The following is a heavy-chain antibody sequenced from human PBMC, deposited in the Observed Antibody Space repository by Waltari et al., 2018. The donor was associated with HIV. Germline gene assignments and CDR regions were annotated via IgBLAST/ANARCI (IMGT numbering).Heavy chain of an antibody. CDR1: GFTFSSYW. J-gene: IGHJ4*02. Sequence: EVQLVESGGGLVQPGGSLRLSCAASGFTFSSYWMHWVRQAPGKGLVWVARIKSDGSITSYADSVKGRFTISRDNAKNTVYLQMNSLRAEDTALYYCASLYNYVWGSPPPFDYWGQGTLVTVSS. V-gene: IGHV3-74*01. D-gene: IGHD3-16*01. CDR2: IKSDGSIT. CDR3: ASLYNYVWGSPPPFDY.